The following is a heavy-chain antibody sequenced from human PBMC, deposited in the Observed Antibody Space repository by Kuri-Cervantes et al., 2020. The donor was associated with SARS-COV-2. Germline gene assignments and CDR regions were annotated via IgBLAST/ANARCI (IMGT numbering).Heavy chain of an antibody. CDR2: TKQDGSEK. Sequence: GGSLRLSCAASGFTFSSYWMSWVRQAPGKGLEWVANTKQDGSEKYYVDSVKGRFTISRDNAKNSLYPQMNSLRAEDTAVYYCARGLGTADAFDIWGQGTMVTVSS. CDR1: GFTFSSYW. D-gene: IGHD1-1*01. J-gene: IGHJ3*02. CDR3: ARGLGTADAFDI. V-gene: IGHV3-7*05.